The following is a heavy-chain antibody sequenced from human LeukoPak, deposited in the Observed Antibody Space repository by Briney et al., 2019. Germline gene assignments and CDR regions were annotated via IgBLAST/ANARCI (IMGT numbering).Heavy chain of an antibody. Sequence: GGSLRLSCAASGFTFNNYAMNWVRQAPGKGLEWVSGLSTSGAGTYYADSVKGRFTISRDNSKNTLYLQMNSLRAEDTAVYYCAKEVTIFGVVIPFDYWGQGTLVTVSS. V-gene: IGHV3-23*01. CDR3: AKEVTIFGVVIPFDY. J-gene: IGHJ4*02. CDR1: GFTFNNYA. D-gene: IGHD3-3*01. CDR2: LSTSGAGT.